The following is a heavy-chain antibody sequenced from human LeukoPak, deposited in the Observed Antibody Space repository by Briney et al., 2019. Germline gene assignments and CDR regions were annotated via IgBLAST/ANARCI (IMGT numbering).Heavy chain of an antibody. D-gene: IGHD2-8*01. Sequence: SETLSLTCTVSGGSISSGGYYWSWIRQHPGKGLEWIGYIYYSGSTYYHPSLKSRVTISVDTSKNQFSLKLSSVTAADTAVYYCARGGPPKYHGWFDPWGQGTLVTVSS. CDR1: GGSISSGGYY. CDR3: ARGGPPKYHGWFDP. CDR2: IYYSGST. V-gene: IGHV4-31*03. J-gene: IGHJ5*02.